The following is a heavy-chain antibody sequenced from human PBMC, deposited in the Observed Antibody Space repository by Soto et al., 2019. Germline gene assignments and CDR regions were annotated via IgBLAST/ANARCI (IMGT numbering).Heavy chain of an antibody. D-gene: IGHD4-4*01. J-gene: IGHJ3*02. CDR2: IYSGGST. V-gene: IGHV3-53*02. CDR1: GLTVSSNY. Sequence: EVQLVETGGGLIQPGGSLRLSCAASGLTVSSNYMRWVRQAPGKGLEWVSVIYSGGSTYYADSVKGRFTISRDNSKNTLNLQMNSTRAEDTAMNYCAKGNVNYYSNLYDAFDIWGQETMITVSS. CDR3: AKGNVNYYSNLYDAFDI.